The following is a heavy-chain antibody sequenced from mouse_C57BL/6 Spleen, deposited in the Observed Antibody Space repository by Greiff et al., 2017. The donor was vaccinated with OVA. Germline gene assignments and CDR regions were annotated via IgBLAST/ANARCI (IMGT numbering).Heavy chain of an antibody. V-gene: IGHV1-55*01. CDR1: GYTFTSYW. CDR3: ARPRYGSSYAMDY. D-gene: IGHD1-1*01. CDR2: IYPGSGST. Sequence: QVQLQQPGAELVKPGASVKMSCKASGYTFTSYWITWVKQRPGQGLEWIGDIYPGSGSTNYNEKFKSKATLTVDTSSSTAYMQLSSLTSEDSAVYYGARPRYGSSYAMDYWGQGTSVTVSS. J-gene: IGHJ4*01.